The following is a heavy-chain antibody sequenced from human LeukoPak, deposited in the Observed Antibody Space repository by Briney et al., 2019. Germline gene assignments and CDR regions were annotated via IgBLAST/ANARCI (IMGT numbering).Heavy chain of an antibody. J-gene: IGHJ4*02. D-gene: IGHD2-15*01. V-gene: IGHV4-34*01. Sequence: PSETLSLTCAVYGGSFSGYYWSWIRQPPGKGLEWIGEINHSGSTNYNPSLKSRVTISVDTSKNQFSLKLSSVTAADTAVYYCARGLSAIVYWGQGTLVTVSS. CDR3: ARGLSAIVY. CDR1: GGSFSGYY. CDR2: INHSGST.